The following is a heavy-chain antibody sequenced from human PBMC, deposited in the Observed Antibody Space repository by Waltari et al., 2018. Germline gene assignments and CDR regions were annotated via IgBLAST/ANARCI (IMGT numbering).Heavy chain of an antibody. CDR3: ARDSSSYTTTYYFDY. J-gene: IGHJ4*02. V-gene: IGHV4-4*07. Sequence: QVQLQESGPGLVKPSETLSLTCTVSGGSISSYYWSWIRQPAGKGLEWIGRIYTSGSTNYNPSLKSQVTMSVDTSKNQFSLKLSSVTAADTAVYYCARDSSSYTTTYYFDYWGQGTLVTVSS. CDR2: IYTSGST. CDR1: GGSISSYY. D-gene: IGHD6-13*01.